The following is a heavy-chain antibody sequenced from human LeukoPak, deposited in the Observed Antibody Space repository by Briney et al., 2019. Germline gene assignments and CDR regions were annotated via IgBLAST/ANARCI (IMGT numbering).Heavy chain of an antibody. V-gene: IGHV4-38-2*02. CDR1: GYSISSGYY. J-gene: IGHJ4*02. CDR3: ARVSVWGSYRLD. Sequence: SETLSLTCTVSGYSISSGYYWGWIRQPPGKGLEWIGSIYHSGSTYYNPSLKSRVTISVDTSKNQFSLKLSSVTAADTAVYYCARVSVWGSYRLDWGQGTLVTVSS. CDR2: IYHSGST. D-gene: IGHD3-16*02.